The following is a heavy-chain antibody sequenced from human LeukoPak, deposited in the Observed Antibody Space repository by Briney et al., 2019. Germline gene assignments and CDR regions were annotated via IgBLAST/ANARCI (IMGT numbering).Heavy chain of an antibody. CDR3: ARDGKTGYCSTTSCYTNHYFDY. V-gene: IGHV3-7*01. J-gene: IGHJ4*02. Sequence: GGSLRLSCAASGFTFTKYWMTWVRQAPGKGLEWVGNIKQDGSDKNYMDSVKGRFTISRDNAKNSLYLQMNSLRAEDTAVYYCARDGKTGYCSTTSCYTNHYFDYWGQGTLVTVSS. CDR2: IKQDGSDK. CDR1: GFTFTKYW. D-gene: IGHD2-2*02.